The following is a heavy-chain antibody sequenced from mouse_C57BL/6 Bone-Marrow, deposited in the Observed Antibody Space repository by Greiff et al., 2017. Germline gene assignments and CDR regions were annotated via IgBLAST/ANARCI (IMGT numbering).Heavy chain of an antibody. CDR3: ARRAITTVVATPFAY. D-gene: IGHD1-1*01. CDR2: INPNNGGT. CDR1: GYTFTDYN. Sequence: EVQLQQSGPELVKPGASVKIPCKASGYTFTDYNMDWVKQSNGKSLEWIGDINPNNGGTIYNQKFKGKATLTVDKSSSTAYMELRSLTSEDTAVYYCARRAITTVVATPFAYWGQGTLVTVSA. V-gene: IGHV1-18*01. J-gene: IGHJ3*01.